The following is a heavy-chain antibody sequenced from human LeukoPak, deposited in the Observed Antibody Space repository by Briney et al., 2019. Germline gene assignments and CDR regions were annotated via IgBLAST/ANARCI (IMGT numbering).Heavy chain of an antibody. Sequence: SETLSLTCTVSGGSISSDNYYWRWIRQPTGKGLEWIGRIYTSGSTNYNPTLRSRVTISADTSKNQLSLKLSSVTAANTAVYYCARESDFSHYDRTDYWGQGTLVTVSS. CDR2: IYTSGST. CDR3: ARESDFSHYDRTDY. D-gene: IGHD3-22*01. CDR1: GGSISSDNYY. J-gene: IGHJ4*02. V-gene: IGHV4-61*02.